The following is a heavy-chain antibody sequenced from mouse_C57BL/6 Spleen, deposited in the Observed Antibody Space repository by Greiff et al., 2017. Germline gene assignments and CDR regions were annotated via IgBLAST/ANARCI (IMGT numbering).Heavy chain of an antibody. CDR1: GYTFTDYY. V-gene: IGHV1-26*01. Sequence: EVQLQQSGPELVKPGASVKISCKASGYTFTDYYMNWVKQSHGKSLEWIGDINPNNGATSYNKKFKGKATLTVDTSSSTAYMELRRLTSEDSAVHYCAREGVTDYAMDYWGQGTSVTVSS. J-gene: IGHJ4*01. D-gene: IGHD2-2*01. CDR3: AREGVTDYAMDY. CDR2: INPNNGAT.